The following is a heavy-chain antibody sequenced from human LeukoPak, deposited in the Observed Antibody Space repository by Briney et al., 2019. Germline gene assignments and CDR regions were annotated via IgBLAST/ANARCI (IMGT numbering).Heavy chain of an antibody. CDR3: ARVGEIAATNLDC. J-gene: IGHJ4*02. Sequence: PGGSLRLSCAASGFTFSSYGMHWVRQAPGKGLEWVAVIWYDGSNKYYADSVKGRFTISRDNSKNTLYLQMNSLRAEDTAVYYCARVGEIAATNLDCWGQGTLVTVSS. CDR2: IWYDGSNK. CDR1: GFTFSSYG. V-gene: IGHV3-33*01. D-gene: IGHD6-13*01.